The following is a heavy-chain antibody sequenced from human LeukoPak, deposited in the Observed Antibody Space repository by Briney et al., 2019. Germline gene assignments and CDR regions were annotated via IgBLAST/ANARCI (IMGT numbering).Heavy chain of an antibody. Sequence: GGSLRLSCAASGFTFSSYSMNWVRQAPGKGLEWVAVISYDGSNKYYVDSVKGRFTISRDNSKNTLYLQMDSLRAEATAVYYCARDPVGSSGWYVYWGQGTLVTVSS. CDR3: ARDPVGSSGWYVY. J-gene: IGHJ4*02. D-gene: IGHD6-19*01. V-gene: IGHV3-30*03. CDR2: ISYDGSNK. CDR1: GFTFSSYS.